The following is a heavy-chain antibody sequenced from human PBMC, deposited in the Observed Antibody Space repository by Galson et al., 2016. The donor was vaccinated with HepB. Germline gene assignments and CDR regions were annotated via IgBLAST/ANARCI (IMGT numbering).Heavy chain of an antibody. Sequence: SVKVSCKASGYTFTAYYLHWVRQAPGRGLEWMGWINPTSGAPNYAQKFQDRVTMTRDTSIRTAYMELSRLRSDDTAVYCCARALLSMSGYHRRDYGLDVWGQGTTVTVS. CDR1: GYTFTAYY. D-gene: IGHD3-10*02. V-gene: IGHV1-2*02. CDR2: INPTSGAP. J-gene: IGHJ6*02. CDR3: ARALLSMSGYHRRDYGLDV.